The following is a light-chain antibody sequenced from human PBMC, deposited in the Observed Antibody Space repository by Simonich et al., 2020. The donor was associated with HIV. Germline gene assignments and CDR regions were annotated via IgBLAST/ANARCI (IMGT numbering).Light chain of an antibody. V-gene: IGLV2-14*03. Sequence: QSALTQPASVSGSPGQSITISCTGTSSDVGSSNFVSWYQQHPGKAPKLMIYDVSNRPSGVSNRFSGAKSGNTASLTISGLQAEDEADYYCSSYTSSSTLRVFGGGTKLTVL. CDR3: SSYTSSSTLRV. CDR1: SSDVGSSNF. J-gene: IGLJ3*02. CDR2: DVS.